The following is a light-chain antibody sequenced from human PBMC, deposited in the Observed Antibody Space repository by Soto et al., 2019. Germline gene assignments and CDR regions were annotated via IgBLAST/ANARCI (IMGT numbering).Light chain of an antibody. V-gene: IGKV3-11*01. J-gene: IGKJ2*01. CDR1: QSVSSY. CDR2: DAS. Sequence: EIVLTQSPATLSLSPGDRATLSCSASQSVSSYLAWYQQKPGQAPRLLIYDASNRATGIPARFSGSGSGTDFTLTISSLVPEDFAVYDCRQRSHWPRTFGQGTKMEIK. CDR3: RQRSHWPRT.